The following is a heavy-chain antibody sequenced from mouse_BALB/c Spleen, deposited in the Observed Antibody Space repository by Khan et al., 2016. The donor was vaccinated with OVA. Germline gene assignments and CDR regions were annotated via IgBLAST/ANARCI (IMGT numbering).Heavy chain of an antibody. D-gene: IGHD2-4*01. Sequence: QVQLQQSGPGLVAPSQSLSIPCTVSGFSLTTYGVHWVRQPPGKGLEWLGVIWPGGSTNYNTAHMTRLSISKDNSKSNTFFIMNSLITADTAMYYCARADYDGAWFADWGQGTLVTVSA. V-gene: IGHV2-9*02. J-gene: IGHJ3*01. CDR3: ARADYDGAWFAD. CDR2: IWPGGST. CDR1: GFSLTTYG.